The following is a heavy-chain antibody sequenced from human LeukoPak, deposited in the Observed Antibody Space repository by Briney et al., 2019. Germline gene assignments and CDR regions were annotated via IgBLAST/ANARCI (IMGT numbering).Heavy chain of an antibody. V-gene: IGHV5-51*01. CDR3: ARGFPYDSSGYHYYFDY. J-gene: IGHJ4*02. CDR2: IYPDDSDT. D-gene: IGHD3-22*01. CDR1: GYSFTSYW. Sequence: GEALKIACKGSGYSFTSYWIGWVRQVPGKGLEWMGIIYPDDSDTRYSPSFQGQVTISADKSISTAYLQWSSLKASDTAMYYCARGFPYDSSGYHYYFDYWGQGTLVTVSS.